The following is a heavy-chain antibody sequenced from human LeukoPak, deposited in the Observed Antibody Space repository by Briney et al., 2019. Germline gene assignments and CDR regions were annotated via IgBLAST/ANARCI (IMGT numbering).Heavy chain of an antibody. CDR1: GFTFSSYG. CDR3: AKVRAVAGTNYFDY. J-gene: IGHJ4*02. V-gene: IGHV3-30*18. Sequence: GGSLRLSCAASGFTFSSYGMHWVRQAPGKGLECVAVISYDGSNKYYADSVKGRFTISRDNSKNTLYLQMNSLRAEDTAVYYCAKVRAVAGTNYFDYWGQGTLVTVSS. CDR2: ISYDGSNK. D-gene: IGHD6-19*01.